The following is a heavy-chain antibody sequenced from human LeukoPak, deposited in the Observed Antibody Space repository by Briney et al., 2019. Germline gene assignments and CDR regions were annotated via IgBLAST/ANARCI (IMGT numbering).Heavy chain of an antibody. Sequence: ASVKVSCKASGYTFTSYYMHWVRQAPGQGLEWMGIINPSGGSTSYAQKFQGRVTITADKSTSAAYMELSSLRSEDTAVYYCARDLFDTDANWFDPWGQGTLVTVSS. J-gene: IGHJ5*02. D-gene: IGHD3-9*01. CDR3: ARDLFDTDANWFDP. CDR1: GYTFTSYY. CDR2: INPSGGST. V-gene: IGHV1-46*01.